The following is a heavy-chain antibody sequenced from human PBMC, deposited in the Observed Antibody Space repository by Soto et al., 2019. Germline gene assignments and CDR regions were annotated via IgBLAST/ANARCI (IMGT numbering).Heavy chain of an antibody. J-gene: IGHJ4*02. V-gene: IGHV5-51*01. D-gene: IGHD1-26*01. CDR1: GYRFTSYW. CDR3: AASRLEKGGSYQLFDY. CDR2: IYPGDSDT. Sequence: GESLKISCKGSGYRFTSYWIGWVRQMPGKGLEWMGTIYPGDSDTRYSPSFQGQVTISVEKSISTSYLQWSSLKASDTAMYYCAASRLEKGGSYQLFDYWGQGTLVTVSS.